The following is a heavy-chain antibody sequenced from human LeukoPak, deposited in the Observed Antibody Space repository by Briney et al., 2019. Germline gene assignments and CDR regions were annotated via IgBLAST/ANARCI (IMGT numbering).Heavy chain of an antibody. CDR2: ISYDGSNK. J-gene: IGHJ4*02. Sequence: PGGSLRLSCAASGFTFSSYGMHWVRQAPGKGLEWVAVISYDGSNKYYADSVKGRFTVSRDNSKNTLYLQMNSLRAEDTAVYYCAKDPYSGSYYFDYWGQGTLVTVSS. D-gene: IGHD1-26*01. V-gene: IGHV3-30*18. CDR3: AKDPYSGSYYFDY. CDR1: GFTFSSYG.